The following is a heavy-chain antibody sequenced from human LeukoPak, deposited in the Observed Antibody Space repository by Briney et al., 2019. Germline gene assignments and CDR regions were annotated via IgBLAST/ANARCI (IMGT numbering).Heavy chain of an antibody. J-gene: IGHJ4*02. V-gene: IGHV1-69*05. D-gene: IGHD2-15*01. CDR2: IIPIFGTA. Sequence: SVKVSCKASGYTFTSYAISWVRQAPGQGLEWMGRIIPIFGTANYAQKFQGRVTITTDESTSTAYMELSSLRSEDTAVYYCARAELELGYCSGGSCYSGTTFDYWGQGTLVTVSS. CDR3: ARAELELGYCSGGSCYSGTTFDY. CDR1: GYTFTSYA.